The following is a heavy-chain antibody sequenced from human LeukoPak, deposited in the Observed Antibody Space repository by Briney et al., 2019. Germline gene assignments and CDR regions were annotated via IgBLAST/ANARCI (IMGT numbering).Heavy chain of an antibody. CDR3: ARDIYYYYGMDV. J-gene: IGHJ6*02. CDR1: GFTFSSYA. CDR2: ISYDGSNK. V-gene: IGHV3-30-3*01. Sequence: GGSLRLSCAAFGFTFSSYAMHWVRQAPGKGLEWVAVISYDGSNKYYADSVKGRFTISRDNSKNTLYLQMNSLRAEDTAVYYCARDIYYYYGMDVWGQGTTVTVSS.